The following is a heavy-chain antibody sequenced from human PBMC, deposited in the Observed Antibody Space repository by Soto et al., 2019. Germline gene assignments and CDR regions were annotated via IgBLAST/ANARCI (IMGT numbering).Heavy chain of an antibody. CDR3: AKGGPFTGGFDX. V-gene: IGHV3-23*01. J-gene: IGHJ5*02. Sequence: PWGSLTLSCAGSGLTLRSYAMTWIRQTPEKGLEWVSTISGRSGVPSYAYSVNVRFTVSRDNSKNTLYLQMNSLRPDDTAIYYFAKGGPFTGGFDXWGQGTLVTVSX. D-gene: IGHD3-16*01. CDR1: GLTLRSYA. CDR2: ISGRSGVP.